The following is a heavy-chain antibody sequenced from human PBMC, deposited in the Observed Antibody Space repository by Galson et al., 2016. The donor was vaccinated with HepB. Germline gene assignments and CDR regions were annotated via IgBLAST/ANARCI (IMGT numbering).Heavy chain of an antibody. CDR2: ISGYNGDT. Sequence: SVKVSCKASGYTFNRYGVNWVRQGPGQRLEWMGWISGYNGDTNYAQKFQDRVTLTTDKSTKTAYMELRSLRSDDTDVYYCAAHSGTNSWGRKALDYWGQGTLITVSS. D-gene: IGHD1-26*01. J-gene: IGHJ4*02. V-gene: IGHV1-18*01. CDR3: AAHSGTNSWGRKALDY. CDR1: GYTFNRYG.